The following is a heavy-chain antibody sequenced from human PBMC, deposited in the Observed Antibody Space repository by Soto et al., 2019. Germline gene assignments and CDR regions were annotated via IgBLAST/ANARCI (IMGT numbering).Heavy chain of an antibody. CDR2: IWYDGSNK. CDR3: ARDGGGVRGAFDI. CDR1: GFTFSSYG. J-gene: IGHJ3*02. V-gene: IGHV3-33*01. D-gene: IGHD3-16*01. Sequence: QVQLVESGGGVVQPGMSLRLSCAASGFTFSSYGMHWVRQAPGKGLEWVAVIWYDGSNKYYADSVKGRFTISRDNSKNALYLQMNSLRAEEKAVYYCARDGGGVRGAFDIWGQGTMVTVSS.